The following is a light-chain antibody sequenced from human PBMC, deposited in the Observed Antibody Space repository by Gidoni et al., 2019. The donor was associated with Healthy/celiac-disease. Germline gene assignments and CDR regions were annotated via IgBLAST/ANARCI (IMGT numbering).Light chain of an antibody. CDR3: QQYNSYPYT. CDR2: KAS. Sequence: DIQMTQSPSTLSAPVEDRVTITSRASQRISSWLAWYQQKPGKAPKLLIYKASSLESGVPSRFVGSGSGTEFTLTISSLQPDVFATYYCQQYNSYPYTFGQGTKLEIK. J-gene: IGKJ2*01. CDR1: QRISSW. V-gene: IGKV1-5*03.